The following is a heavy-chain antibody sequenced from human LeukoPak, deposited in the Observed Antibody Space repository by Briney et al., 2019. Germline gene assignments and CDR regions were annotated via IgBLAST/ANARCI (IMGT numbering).Heavy chain of an antibody. Sequence: ASVKVSCKASGYTFTDYYMHWLRQAPGQGLEWVGWINPDSAGTDYAQKFRGRVTMTRDTYISTGYMELSGLTSDDAAVYYCARDANHYYFDYWGQGTLVTVSS. CDR3: ARDANHYYFDY. CDR2: INPDSAGT. V-gene: IGHV1-2*02. CDR1: GYTFTDYY. D-gene: IGHD1-14*01. J-gene: IGHJ4*02.